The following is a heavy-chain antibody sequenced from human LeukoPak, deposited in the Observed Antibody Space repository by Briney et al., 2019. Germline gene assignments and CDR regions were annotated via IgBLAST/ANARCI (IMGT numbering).Heavy chain of an antibody. CDR3: ARDGEIAVAGTFDY. D-gene: IGHD6-19*01. Sequence: GGSLRLSCAASGFTFSSYAMNWVRQAPGKGLEWVAAISGSGGSTYYADSVKGRFTISRDNSKNTLYLQMNSLRAEDTAVYYCARDGEIAVAGTFDYWGQGTLVTVSS. CDR2: ISGSGGST. J-gene: IGHJ4*02. V-gene: IGHV3-23*01. CDR1: GFTFSSYA.